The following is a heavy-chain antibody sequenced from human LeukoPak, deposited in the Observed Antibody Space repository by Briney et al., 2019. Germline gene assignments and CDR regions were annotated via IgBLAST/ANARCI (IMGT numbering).Heavy chain of an antibody. CDR1: GYTFTSYG. CDR2: ISAYNGNT. Sequence: GASVKVSCKASGYTFTSYGISRVRQAPGHGLERMGWISAYNGNTKYAQKLQGRVTMTTDTSHSTAYIAPWRLTSDDTAVYYCAREMYYYDSSGYYTSHDYWGQGTLVTVSS. V-gene: IGHV1-18*01. CDR3: AREMYYYDSSGYYTSHDY. J-gene: IGHJ4*02. D-gene: IGHD3-22*01.